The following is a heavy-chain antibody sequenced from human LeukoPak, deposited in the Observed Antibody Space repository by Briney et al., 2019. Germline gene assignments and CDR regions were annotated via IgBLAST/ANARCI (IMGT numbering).Heavy chain of an antibody. Sequence: SETLSLTCTVSGYSISSGYYWGWIRQPPGKGLEWIGSIYHSGSTYYNPSLKSRVTISVDTSKNQFSLKLSSVTAADTAVYYCARCSVGLWLRPYYFDYWGQGTLVTVSS. CDR2: IYHSGST. CDR3: ARCSVGLWLRPYYFDY. CDR1: GYSISSGYY. V-gene: IGHV4-38-2*02. J-gene: IGHJ4*02. D-gene: IGHD5-18*01.